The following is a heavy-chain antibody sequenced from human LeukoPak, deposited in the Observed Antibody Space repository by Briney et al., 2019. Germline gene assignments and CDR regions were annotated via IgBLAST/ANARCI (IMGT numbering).Heavy chain of an antibody. Sequence: SETLSLTCAVSGGSISSGGYSWSWIRQPPGKGLEWIGYIYYSGSTYYNPSLKSRVTISVDTSKNQFSLKLSSVTAADTAVYYCARCVPAAFDIWGQGTMVTVSS. J-gene: IGHJ3*02. CDR2: IYYSGST. CDR3: ARCVPAAFDI. V-gene: IGHV4-30-4*07. CDR1: GGSISSGGYS. D-gene: IGHD2-2*01.